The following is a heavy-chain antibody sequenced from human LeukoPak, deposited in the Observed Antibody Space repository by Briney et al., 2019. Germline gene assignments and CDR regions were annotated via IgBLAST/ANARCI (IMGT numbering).Heavy chain of an antibody. CDR3: ARVGSSLYPPDYYGMDV. D-gene: IGHD6-13*01. V-gene: IGHV4-59*01. CDR1: GGSISSYY. CDR2: IYYSGST. J-gene: IGHJ6*02. Sequence: SETLSLTCTVSGGSISSYYWSWIRQPPEKGLEWIGYIYYSGSTNYNPSLKSRVTISVDTSKNQFSLKLSSVTAADTAVYYCARVGSSLYPPDYYGMDVWGQGTTVTVSS.